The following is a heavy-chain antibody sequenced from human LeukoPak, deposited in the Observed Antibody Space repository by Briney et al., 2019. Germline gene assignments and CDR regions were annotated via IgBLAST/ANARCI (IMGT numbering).Heavy chain of an antibody. V-gene: IGHV3-23*01. CDR1: GFAFGSEA. D-gene: IGHD2-8*01. J-gene: IGHJ4*02. CDR3: ARVYLERLTAGYFDH. CDR2: ISPGGGTT. Sequence: GGSLRLSCGVSGFAFGSEAMNWVRQSPARGLEWVASISPGGGTTYYADSVKGRFTISRDNSKNTLYLQMSSLRDEDSAAYYCARVYLERLTAGYFDHWGQGTWVTVSP.